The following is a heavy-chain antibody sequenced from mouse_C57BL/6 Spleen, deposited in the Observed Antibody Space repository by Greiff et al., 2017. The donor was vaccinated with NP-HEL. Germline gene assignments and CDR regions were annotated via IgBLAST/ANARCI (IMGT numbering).Heavy chain of an antibody. J-gene: IGHJ1*03. Sequence: EVKLVESGGGLVKPGGSLKLSCAASGFTFSSYAMSWVRQTPEKRLEWVATISDGGSYTYYPDNVKGRFTISRDNAKNNLYLQMSHLESEDTAMYYCAAVARYFDVWGTGTTVTVSS. CDR1: GFTFSSYA. CDR3: AAVARYFDV. V-gene: IGHV5-4*03. D-gene: IGHD1-1*01. CDR2: ISDGGSYT.